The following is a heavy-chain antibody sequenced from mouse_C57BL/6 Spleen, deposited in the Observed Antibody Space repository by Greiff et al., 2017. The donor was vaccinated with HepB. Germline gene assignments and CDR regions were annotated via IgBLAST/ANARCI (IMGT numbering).Heavy chain of an antibody. CDR3: ARRGWLLRDYYAMDY. CDR2: INPNNGGT. J-gene: IGHJ4*01. V-gene: IGHV1-26*01. Sequence: EVQLQQSGPELVKPGASVKISCKASGYTFTDYYMNWVKQSHGKSLEWIGDINPNNGGTSYNQKFKGKATLTVDKSSSTAYMELRSLTSEDSAVYYCARRGWLLRDYYAMDYWGQGTSVTVSS. D-gene: IGHD2-3*01. CDR1: GYTFTDYY.